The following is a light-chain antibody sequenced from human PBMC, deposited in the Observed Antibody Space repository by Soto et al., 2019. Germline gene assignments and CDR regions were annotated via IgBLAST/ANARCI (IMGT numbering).Light chain of an antibody. CDR1: SSNIGAGYD. Sequence: QSVLTQPPSVSGAPGQRVTISCTESSSNIGAGYDVHWYQQLPGTAAKLLIYANSNRPSGVPDRFSGSKSGTSASLAITGLQAEDEADYYCQSYDSSLSAWVFGGGTKVTVL. V-gene: IGLV1-40*01. J-gene: IGLJ3*02. CDR3: QSYDSSLSAWV. CDR2: ANS.